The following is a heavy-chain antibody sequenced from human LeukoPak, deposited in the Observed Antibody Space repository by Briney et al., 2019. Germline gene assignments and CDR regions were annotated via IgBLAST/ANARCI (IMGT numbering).Heavy chain of an antibody. CDR1: GGSISSYY. D-gene: IGHD1-20*01. V-gene: IGHV4-59*01. J-gene: IGHJ5*02. CDR3: ARSGHYNWDARAYFDP. Sequence: SETLSLTCTVSGGSISSYYWSWIRQPPGKGLEWIGYMYDSESINYNPSLKSRVTISVDSSKNQISLKLKSVTAADTAVYYCARSGHYNWDARAYFDPWGQGTLVTVSS. CDR2: MYDSESI.